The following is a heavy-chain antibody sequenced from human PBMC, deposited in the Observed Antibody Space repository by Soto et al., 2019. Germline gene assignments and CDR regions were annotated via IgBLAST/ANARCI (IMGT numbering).Heavy chain of an antibody. V-gene: IGHV1-2*04. Sequence: GASVKVSCKASGYTFTGYYMHWVRQAPGQGLEWMGWINPNSGGTNYAQKFQGWVTMTRDTSISTAYMELSRLRSDDTAVYYCARGALRELPLYYYYGMDVWGQGTTVTV. D-gene: IGHD1-26*01. CDR2: INPNSGGT. J-gene: IGHJ6*02. CDR3: ARGALRELPLYYYYGMDV. CDR1: GYTFTGYY.